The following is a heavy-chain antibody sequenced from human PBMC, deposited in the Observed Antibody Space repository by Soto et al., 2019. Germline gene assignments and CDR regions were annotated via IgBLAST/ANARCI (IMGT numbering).Heavy chain of an antibody. CDR3: AREFQYDSGGFHELYF. J-gene: IGHJ4*02. Sequence: QVPLEQPGAEVRKPGASVKVSCKASGYTFNSFGINWVRQAPGQGLEWLGWISAYNGNTNYAQKFHGRVTMTADTSTTTAYLELTSLRSDDTAVYYCAREFQYDSGGFHELYFWGQGTLSPSP. CDR2: ISAYNGNT. CDR1: GYTFNSFG. D-gene: IGHD3-22*01. V-gene: IGHV1-18*04.